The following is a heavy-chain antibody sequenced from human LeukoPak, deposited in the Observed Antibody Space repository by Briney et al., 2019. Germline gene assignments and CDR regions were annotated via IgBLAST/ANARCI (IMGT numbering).Heavy chain of an antibody. CDR1: GFTFSAYS. J-gene: IGHJ4*02. CDR3: AKEALFRGVHGNYFDY. CDR2: ISSSSSYI. V-gene: IGHV3-21*01. Sequence: GGSLRLSCAASGFTFSAYSMNWVRQAPGKGLEWVSSISSSSSYINYADSVKGRFTISRDISNNTLYLQMNSLRPEDTAVYYCAKEALFRGVHGNYFDYWGQGTLVTVSS. D-gene: IGHD3-10*01.